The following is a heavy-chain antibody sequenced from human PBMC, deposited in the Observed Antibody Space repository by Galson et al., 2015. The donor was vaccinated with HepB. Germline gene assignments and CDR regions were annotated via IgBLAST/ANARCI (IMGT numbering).Heavy chain of an antibody. CDR3: ASGSSNSWDRDYYYYYGLDV. J-gene: IGHJ6*02. V-gene: IGHV4-4*07. CDR2: IYTSGSI. D-gene: IGHD6-13*01. Sequence: GRIYTSGSINYNPSIKSRVTMSVDTSKNQVSLKLSSVTAADTAVYYCASGSSNSWDRDYYYYYGLDVWGQGTTVTVSS.